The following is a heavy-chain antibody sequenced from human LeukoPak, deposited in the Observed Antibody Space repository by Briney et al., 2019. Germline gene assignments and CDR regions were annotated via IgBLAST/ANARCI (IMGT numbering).Heavy chain of an antibody. CDR3: ARHTIASDGARLFDY. V-gene: IGHV4-34*01. Sequence: PSETLSLTCAVYGGSLSGYYWSWIRQPPGKGLEWIGEINHSEGTNYNPSLKSRVTISVDTSKNQFSLKLSSVTAADTAVYYCARHTIASDGARLFDYWGRGTLATVSS. D-gene: IGHD4-17*01. CDR2: INHSEGT. CDR1: GGSLSGYY. J-gene: IGHJ4*02.